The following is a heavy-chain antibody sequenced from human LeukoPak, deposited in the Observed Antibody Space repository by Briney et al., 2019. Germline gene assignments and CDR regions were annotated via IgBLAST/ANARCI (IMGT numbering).Heavy chain of an antibody. J-gene: IGHJ6*02. CDR3: AGDVYGSGIGPYYYYGMDV. CDR1: GYTFTTYR. CDR2: INPSDGNT. Sequence: GASVKVSCTASGYTFTTYRLDWVRQAPGQWLEWMGFINPSDGNTYYVQKFQGRVTMTRDTSASTAYMELSSLRSEDTAVYYCAGDVYGSGIGPYYYYGMDVWGQGTTVTVSS. V-gene: IGHV1-46*01. D-gene: IGHD3-10*01.